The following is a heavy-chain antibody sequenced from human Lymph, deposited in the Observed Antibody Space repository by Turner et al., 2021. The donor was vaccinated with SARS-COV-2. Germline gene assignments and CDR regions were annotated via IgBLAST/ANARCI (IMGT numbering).Heavy chain of an antibody. D-gene: IGHD3-3*01. Sequence: QVQLVESGGGVVQPGRSLRLSCVASGFNLSNYAMHWVRQAPGKGLEWVAVISYDGSNKYYADSVKGRFTISRDNSKNKLYLQMNSLRAEDTAVYYCASNFWSAYRLDYWGQGTLVTVSS. J-gene: IGHJ4*02. CDR1: GFNLSNYA. CDR3: ASNFWSAYRLDY. V-gene: IGHV3-30-3*01. CDR2: ISYDGSNK.